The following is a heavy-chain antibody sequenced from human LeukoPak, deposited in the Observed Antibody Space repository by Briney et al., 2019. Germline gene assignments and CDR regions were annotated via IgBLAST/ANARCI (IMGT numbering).Heavy chain of an antibody. J-gene: IGHJ4*02. D-gene: IGHD4-11*01. Sequence: GGSLRLSCAASGFTFSSYAMHWVRQAPGKGLEWVAVISYDGSNKYYADSVKGRFTISRDNSKNTLYLQMNSLRAEDTAVYYCASPHVQQYTDYWGQGTLVTVSS. CDR1: GFTFSSYA. CDR3: ASPHVQQYTDY. CDR2: ISYDGSNK. V-gene: IGHV3-30-3*01.